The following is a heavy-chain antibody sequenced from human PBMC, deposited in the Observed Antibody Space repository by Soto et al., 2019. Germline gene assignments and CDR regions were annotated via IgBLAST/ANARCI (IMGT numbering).Heavy chain of an antibody. J-gene: IGHJ4*02. V-gene: IGHV1-18*01. Sequence: QVQLVQSGAEVKKPGASVKVSCKASGYTFTSYGISWVRQAPGQGLEWMGWISAYNGNTKNSQKLQGRVTMTTDTSTSTAYMELRSLRAAATAVSYCARASPPGDYWGQGTLVTVSS. CDR3: ARASPPGDY. CDR2: ISAYNGNT. CDR1: GYTFTSYG.